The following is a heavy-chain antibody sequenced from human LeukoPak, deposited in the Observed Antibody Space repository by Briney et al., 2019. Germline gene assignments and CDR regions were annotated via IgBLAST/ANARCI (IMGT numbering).Heavy chain of an antibody. CDR2: ISGSGGST. CDR3: AKVLISRYYFDY. CDR1: GFTFSSYA. J-gene: IGHJ4*02. V-gene: IGHV3-23*01. Sequence: GGSLRLSCAASGFTFSSYAMSWVRQAPGKGLEWVSAISGSGGSTYYADSVKGRFTISRDNSKNTLYLQMNSLGAEDTAVYYCAKVLISRYYFDYWGQGTLVTVSS. D-gene: IGHD2-8*02.